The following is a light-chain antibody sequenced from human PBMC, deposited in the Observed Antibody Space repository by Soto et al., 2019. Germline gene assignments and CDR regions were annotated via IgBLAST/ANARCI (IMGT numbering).Light chain of an antibody. V-gene: IGLV1-44*01. J-gene: IGLJ1*01. Sequence: QPVLPQPPSASGTPGQRVTISCSGRRSNIGSNAVNWYQQFPGTAPKLVIYNNYQRPSGVPDRFSGSKSGTSASLAISGLQSDDEADYYCVAWDDSLKGHVFGTGTKVTVL. CDR2: NNY. CDR1: RSNIGSNA. CDR3: VAWDDSLKGHV.